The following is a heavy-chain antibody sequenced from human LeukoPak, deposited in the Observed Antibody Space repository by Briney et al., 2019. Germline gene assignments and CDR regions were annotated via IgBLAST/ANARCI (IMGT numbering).Heavy chain of an antibody. CDR1: GFTFSTYA. V-gene: IGHV3-23*01. J-gene: IGHJ3*02. D-gene: IGHD4-23*01. CDR2: IRGDGATK. CDR3: AKPVYGGNFDAFDI. Sequence: GGSLRFSCAASGFTFSTYAMTWVRQAPGKGLEWVSAIRGDGATKFYADSVKGRFTISRGNSKNTLYLQMNSLRAADTAVYYCAKPVYGGNFDAFDIRGQGTMVTVSS.